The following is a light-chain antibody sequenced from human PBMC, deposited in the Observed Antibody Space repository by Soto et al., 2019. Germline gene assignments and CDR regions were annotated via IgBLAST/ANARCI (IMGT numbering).Light chain of an antibody. CDR2: DAS. CDR1: QSVSSY. CDR3: QQRSNWPPET. Sequence: EIVLTQSPATLSLSPGERATLSCRASQSVSSYLAWYQQKPXQAPRLLIYDASNRATGIPARFSGSGSGTDFTLTISSLEPEDFAVYYCQQRSNWPPETFGQGTKVEIK. V-gene: IGKV3-11*01. J-gene: IGKJ1*01.